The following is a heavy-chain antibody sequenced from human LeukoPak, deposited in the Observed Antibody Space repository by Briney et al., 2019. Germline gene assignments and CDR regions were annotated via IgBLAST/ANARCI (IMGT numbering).Heavy chain of an antibody. V-gene: IGHV3-23*01. CDR2: ISGSGGTT. J-gene: IGHJ4*02. D-gene: IGHD1-26*01. CDR1: GFPFSAYA. CDR3: AEEVGATYPTFDY. Sequence: GGSLRLSCEASGFPFSAYAMTWVRQAPGEGLEWVSSISGSGGTTYYADSVKGRFTISRDNSRNTLYLQMNSLRADDTALYYCAEEVGATYPTFDYWGQGTLVTVSS.